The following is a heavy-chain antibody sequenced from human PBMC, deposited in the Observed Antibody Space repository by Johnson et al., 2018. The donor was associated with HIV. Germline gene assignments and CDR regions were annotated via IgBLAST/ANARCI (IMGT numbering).Heavy chain of an antibody. CDR1: GLTFSDYY. CDR3: ARDFGLFLGKDDAFDI. CDR2: ISSSGSNK. Sequence: QVQLVESGGGLVKPGGSLRLSCAAPGLTFSDYYMTWIRQAPGKGLEWVSYISSSGSNKYYADSVKGRFTISRDNSKNTLYLQMNSLRAEDTAVYYCARDFGLFLGKDDAFDIWGQGTMVTVSS. D-gene: IGHD7-27*01. J-gene: IGHJ3*02. V-gene: IGHV3-11*04.